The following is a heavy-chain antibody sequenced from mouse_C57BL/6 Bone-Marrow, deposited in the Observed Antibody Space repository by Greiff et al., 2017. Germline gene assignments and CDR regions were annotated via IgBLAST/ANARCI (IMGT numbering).Heavy chain of an antibody. D-gene: IGHD1-1*01. Sequence: QVQLKESGLGLVAPSQSLSITCPVSGFSLTSYGVDWVRHPPGKGVECLGVLWGGGSKNYISAFMSRLSISKDNSRSQVFLKMNSLQADDTAMYYCTKHYYGSSYQSAMDDWGQGATVTVAS. CDR3: TKHYYGSSYQSAMDD. CDR1: GFSLTSYG. J-gene: IGHJ4*01. CDR2: LWGGGSK. V-gene: IGHV2-9*01.